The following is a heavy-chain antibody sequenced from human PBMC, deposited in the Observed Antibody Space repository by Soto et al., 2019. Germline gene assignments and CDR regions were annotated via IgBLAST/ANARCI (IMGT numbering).Heavy chain of an antibody. V-gene: IGHV4-30-2*01. D-gene: IGHD3-3*01. CDR3: ARGKIIGP. J-gene: IGHJ5*02. CDR2: IYHSGST. CDR1: GGSISSGCYS. Sequence: PSESLSLTCAVAGGSISSGCYSWNWIRQPPGKGLEWIGYIYHSGSTLYNPSLKSRVTISVDTSKNQFSLKLRSVTAADTAVYYCARGKIIGPWGQGTLVTVSS.